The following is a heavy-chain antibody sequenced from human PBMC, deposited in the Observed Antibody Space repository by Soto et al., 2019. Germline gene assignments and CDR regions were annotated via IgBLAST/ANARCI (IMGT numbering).Heavy chain of an antibody. CDR2: IESGGTA. CDR1: GFTVSSSY. V-gene: IGHV3-53*01. CDR3: AKDLGPLKLLNYVFYGLDV. J-gene: IGHJ6*02. Sequence: GGSLRLSCNASGFTVSSSYMSWVRQAPGMGLEWVAVIESGGTAHYADSVKGRFTISRDNPNNIIYLQLHTLRAEDTAVYYCAKDLGPLKLLNYVFYGLDVWGQGTTVTVSS. D-gene: IGHD2-21*01.